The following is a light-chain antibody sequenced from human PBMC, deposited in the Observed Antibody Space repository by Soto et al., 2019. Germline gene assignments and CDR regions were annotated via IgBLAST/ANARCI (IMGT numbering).Light chain of an antibody. CDR2: EGS. CDR1: SSDVGTYSL. CDR3: CSYAGSPNFVL. V-gene: IGLV2-23*01. J-gene: IGLJ2*01. Sequence: QSVLTQPASVSESPGQSIIISCTGASSDVGTYSLVSWYQQHPGKAPKLMIYEGSRRPSGVSNRFSGSTSDNTASLTISGXXAEDEADYYCCSYAGSPNFVLFGGGTKLTVL.